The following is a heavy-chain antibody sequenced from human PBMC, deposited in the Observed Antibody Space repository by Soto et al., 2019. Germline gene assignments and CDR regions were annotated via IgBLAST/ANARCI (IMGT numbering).Heavy chain of an antibody. J-gene: IGHJ6*02. D-gene: IGHD4-4*01. V-gene: IGHV1-69*01. Sequence: QVQLVQSGAEVKKPGSSVKVSCKASGGTFSSYAISWVRQAPGQGLEWMGGIIPIFGTANYAQKFQGRVTITADESTSTAYMELSSLRSEDTAVYYCARDDLSTVTNYYYYYGMDVWGQGTTVTVSS. CDR3: ARDDLSTVTNYYYYYGMDV. CDR2: IIPIFGTA. CDR1: GGTFSSYA.